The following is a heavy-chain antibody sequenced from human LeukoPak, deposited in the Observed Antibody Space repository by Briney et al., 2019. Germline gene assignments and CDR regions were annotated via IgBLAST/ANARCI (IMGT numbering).Heavy chain of an antibody. Sequence: GGSLRLSCAASGFTFSDYYMSWIRQAPGKGLEWVSYISGTGTTIYYADSVEGRFTISRDNAENSLYLQMNSLRAEDTAVYYCAKMVGYGMDVWGQGTTATVSS. CDR1: GFTFSDYY. V-gene: IGHV3-11*01. CDR2: ISGTGTTI. CDR3: AKMVGYGMDV. J-gene: IGHJ6*02. D-gene: IGHD2-8*01.